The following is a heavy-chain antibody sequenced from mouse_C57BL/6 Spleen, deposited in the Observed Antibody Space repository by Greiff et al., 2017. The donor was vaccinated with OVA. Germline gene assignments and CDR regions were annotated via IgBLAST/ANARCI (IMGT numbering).Heavy chain of an antibody. CDR3: ARWYGSRGYAMDY. V-gene: IGHV1-53*01. CDR2: INPSNGGT. D-gene: IGHD1-1*01. CDR1: GYTFTSYW. J-gene: IGHJ4*01. Sequence: VKLQQPGTELVKPGASVKLSCKASGYTFTSYWMHWVKQRPGQGLEWIGNINPSNGGTNYNEKFKSKATLTVDKSSSTAYMQLSSLTSEDSAVYYCARWYGSRGYAMDYWGQGTSVTVSS.